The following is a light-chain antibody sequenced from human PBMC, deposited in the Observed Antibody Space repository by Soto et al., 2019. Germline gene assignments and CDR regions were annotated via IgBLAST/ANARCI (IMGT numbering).Light chain of an antibody. Sequence: DIQMTQSPSSLSAPVGDRVTITCQASQDIRNYLNWYQQKPGKAPKLLIYDASNLETGVPSRFTGSGSGTDFTFTISSLQPEDIATYYCQQYDYLPQTFGQGTKLEIK. CDR2: DAS. CDR1: QDIRNY. J-gene: IGKJ2*01. CDR3: QQYDYLPQT. V-gene: IGKV1-33*01.